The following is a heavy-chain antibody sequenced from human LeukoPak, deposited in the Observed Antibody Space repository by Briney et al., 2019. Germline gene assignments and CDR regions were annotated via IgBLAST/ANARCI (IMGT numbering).Heavy chain of an antibody. CDR2: ISGSGGST. CDR1: GFTFSSYA. Sequence: GGSLRLSCAASGFTFSSYAMSWVRQAPGKGLEWVSAISGSGGSTYYADSVKGRFTISRDNSKNTLYLQMNSLRAEDTAVYYWPKDRRGWLRLAAAGYFDYWGQGTLVTVS. J-gene: IGHJ4*02. CDR3: PKDRRGWLRLAAAGYFDY. D-gene: IGHD5-12*01. V-gene: IGHV3-23*01.